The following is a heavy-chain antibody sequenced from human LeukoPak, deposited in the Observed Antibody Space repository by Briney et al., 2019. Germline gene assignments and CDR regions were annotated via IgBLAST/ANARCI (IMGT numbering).Heavy chain of an antibody. Sequence: PGGSLRLSCAASGFTFDDYAMHWVRQAPGKGLEWVSGISWNSGSIGYADSVKGRFTISRDNAKNSLYLQMNGLRAEDTALYYCAKGMIVVVTTGNDAFDIWGQGTMVTVSS. CDR3: AKGMIVVVTTGNDAFDI. J-gene: IGHJ3*02. D-gene: IGHD3-22*01. CDR1: GFTFDDYA. V-gene: IGHV3-9*01. CDR2: ISWNSGSI.